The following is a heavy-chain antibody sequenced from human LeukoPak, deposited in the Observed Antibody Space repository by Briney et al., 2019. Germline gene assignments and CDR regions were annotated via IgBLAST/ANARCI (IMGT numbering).Heavy chain of an antibody. CDR1: GYSFTSFG. CDR2: IIPMQGTP. V-gene: IGHV1-69*10. Sequence: GASVKVSCKASGYSFTSFGMNWVRQAPGQGLEWMGGIIPMQGTPNYAQKFQDRVTISADKSTTTVYMALSSLRYEDTAMYYCARESVAGGFEYWGQGTLVTVSS. CDR3: ARESVAGGFEY. J-gene: IGHJ4*02. D-gene: IGHD6-19*01.